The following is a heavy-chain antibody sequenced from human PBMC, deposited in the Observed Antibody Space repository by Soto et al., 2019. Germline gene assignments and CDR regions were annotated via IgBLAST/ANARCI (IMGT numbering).Heavy chain of an antibody. V-gene: IGHV4-4*02. CDR3: ARAGRGYCSGGSCYSGLHGMDV. J-gene: IGHJ6*02. CDR1: GGSISSSNW. CDR2: IYHSGST. Sequence: QVQLQESGPGLVKPSGTLSLTCAVSGGSISSSNWWSWVRQPPGEGLGWIGEIYHSGSTNYNPSLKSRVTISVDKSKNQFSLKLSSVTAADTAVYYCARAGRGYCSGGSCYSGLHGMDVWGQGTTVTVSS. D-gene: IGHD2-15*01.